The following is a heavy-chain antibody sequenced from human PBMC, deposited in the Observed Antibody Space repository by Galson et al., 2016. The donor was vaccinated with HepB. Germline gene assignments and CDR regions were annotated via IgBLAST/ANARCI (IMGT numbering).Heavy chain of an antibody. CDR3: ARVGPGTSMTYFDC. V-gene: IGHV3-21*06. Sequence: SLRLSCAASGFTFSDYDLNWVRRAPGKGLEWVSSITSGSAYIKYADSVKGRFTISRDNGKNLLYLQMNSLRATDTAVYYCARVGPGTSMTYFDCWGQGTLVTVSS. D-gene: IGHD1-1*01. J-gene: IGHJ4*02. CDR1: GFTFSDYD. CDR2: ITSGSAYI.